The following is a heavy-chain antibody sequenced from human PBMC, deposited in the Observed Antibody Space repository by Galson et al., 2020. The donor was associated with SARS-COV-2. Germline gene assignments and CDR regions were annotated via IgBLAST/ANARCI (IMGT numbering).Heavy chain of an antibody. Sequence: GESLKISCETSGYKFRDFWIHWVRQMPGKGLEWVGRIDPANSHSDYGPSFQGHVTISTDESSNTAFLQWSTLKASDTAMYYCARTYGGPLDFWGQGTVVSVSA. CDR1: GYKFRDFW. CDR3: ARTYGGPLDF. CDR2: IDPANSHS. D-gene: IGHD3-10*01. V-gene: IGHV5-10-1*01. J-gene: IGHJ4*02.